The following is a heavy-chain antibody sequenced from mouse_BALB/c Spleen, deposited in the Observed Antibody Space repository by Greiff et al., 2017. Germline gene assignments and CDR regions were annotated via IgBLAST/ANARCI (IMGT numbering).Heavy chain of an antibody. CDR3: ARACSSYYAMDY. J-gene: IGHJ4*01. CDR1: GFSLTSYG. CDR2: IWAGGST. D-gene: IGHD1-1*01. V-gene: IGHV2-9*02. Sequence: VMLVESGPGLVAPSQSLSITCTVSGFSLTSYGVHWVRQPPGKGLEWLGVIWAGGSTNYNSALMSRLSISKDNSKSQVFSKMNSLQTDDTAMYYCARACSSYYAMDYWGQGTSVTVSS.